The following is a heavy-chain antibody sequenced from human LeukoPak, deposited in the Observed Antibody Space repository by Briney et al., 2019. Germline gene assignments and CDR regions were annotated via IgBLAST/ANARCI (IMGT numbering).Heavy chain of an antibody. CDR2: IKDDGSEK. V-gene: IGHV3-7*04. J-gene: IGHJ4*02. D-gene: IGHD2-2*01. Sequence: PGGSLRLSCAASGFTFSSYWMSWVRQAPGKGLEWVANIKDDGSEKDYVDSAKGRFTISRDNAKNSLYLQMNSLRAEDTAVYYCATGGGYHFHWGQGTLVTVSS. CDR3: ATGGGYHFH. CDR1: GFTFSSYW.